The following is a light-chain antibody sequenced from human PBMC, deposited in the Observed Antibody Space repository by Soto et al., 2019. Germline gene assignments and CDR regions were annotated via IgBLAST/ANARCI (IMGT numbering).Light chain of an antibody. CDR3: QQYGSSSWT. CDR2: RAS. Sequence: EVVMTQSPATLSVSPGERATLSCRASQNIDINLVWYQQKPGQAPRLLIFRASSRATGIPDRFSGSGSGTDFTLTISRLEPEDFAVYYCQQYGSSSWTFGQGTKVDIK. CDR1: QNIDIN. J-gene: IGKJ1*01. V-gene: IGKV3-20*01.